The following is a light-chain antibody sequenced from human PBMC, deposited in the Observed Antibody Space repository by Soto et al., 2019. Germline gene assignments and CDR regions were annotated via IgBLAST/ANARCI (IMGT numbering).Light chain of an antibody. Sequence: QSALTQPASVSGSPGQSITISCTATSSDVGTYNLVSWYQQHPGKAPQLMIYEGSKRPSGVSNRFSGSKSGNTASLTLSGLQAEDEADYYCCSYAGSSTPYVFGTGTKVTVL. V-gene: IGLV2-23*01. CDR3: CSYAGSSTPYV. J-gene: IGLJ1*01. CDR1: SSDVGTYNL. CDR2: EGS.